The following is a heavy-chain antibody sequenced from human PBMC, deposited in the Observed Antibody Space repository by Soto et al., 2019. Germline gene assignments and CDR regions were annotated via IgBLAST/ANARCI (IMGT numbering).Heavy chain of an antibody. CDR3: ARYIMEKERDYWSGVDAFDI. CDR1: GGSISSYY. D-gene: IGHD3-3*01. J-gene: IGHJ3*02. Sequence: PSETLSLTCTVSGGSISSYYWSWIRQPPGKGLEWIGYIYYSGSTNYNPSLKSRVTISVDTSKNQFSLKLSSGTAADSVGYYCARYIMEKERDYWSGVDAFDIWGQGTMVTVPS. V-gene: IGHV4-59*01. CDR2: IYYSGST.